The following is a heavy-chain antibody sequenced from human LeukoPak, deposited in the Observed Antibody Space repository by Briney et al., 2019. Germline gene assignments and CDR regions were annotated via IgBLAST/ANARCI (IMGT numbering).Heavy chain of an antibody. CDR1: GGSISSYY. D-gene: IGHD6-19*01. CDR3: ARALSSGWYPGVVYFDY. V-gene: IGHV4-59*01. J-gene: IGHJ4*02. CDR2: IYLIGCT. Sequence: SEPLSLTCSVSGGSISSYYWSWIGQPPPRGVAWVGCIYLIGCTNYSPSLKSRVTISVDTSKNQFSLKLSSVTAADTAVYYWARALSSGWYPGVVYFDYWGQGTLVTVSS.